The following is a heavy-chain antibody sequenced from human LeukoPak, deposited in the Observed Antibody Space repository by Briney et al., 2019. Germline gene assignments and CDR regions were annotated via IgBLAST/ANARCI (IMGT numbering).Heavy chain of an antibody. D-gene: IGHD2-2*01. CDR1: GFTFSDYW. J-gene: IGHJ4*02. CDR3: ARDCGSTGCDY. V-gene: IGHV3-74*01. Sequence: PGGSLRLSCAASGFTFSDYWMHWVRQAPGKGLVWVPRISNDGSTTTYADSVRGRFTISRDNAKNTLYLQMNSLRAEDTAVYYCARDCGSTGCDYWGQGTLVTVSS. CDR2: ISNDGSTT.